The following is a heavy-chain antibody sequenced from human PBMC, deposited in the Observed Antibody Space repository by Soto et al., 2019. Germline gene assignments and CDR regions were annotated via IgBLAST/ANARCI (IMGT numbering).Heavy chain of an antibody. J-gene: IGHJ4*02. CDR3: ARGCGFSYGPDY. Sequence: GSLRLSCAASGFTFSSYAMHWVRQAPGEGLEWVAIISYDGSNKYYADSVKGRFTISRDNSKNTLFLQMNSLRTADTAVYYCARGCGFSYGPDYWGQGTLVTVSS. CDR1: GFTFSSYA. V-gene: IGHV3-30-3*01. CDR2: ISYDGSNK. D-gene: IGHD5-18*01.